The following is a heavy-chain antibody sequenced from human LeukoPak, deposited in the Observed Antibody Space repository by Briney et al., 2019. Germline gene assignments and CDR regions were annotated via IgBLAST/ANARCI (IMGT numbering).Heavy chain of an antibody. CDR2: INSDGSST. J-gene: IGHJ3*02. D-gene: IGHD5-18*01. V-gene: IGHV3-74*01. Sequence: GGSLRLSCAASGFTFSSYWMHWVRQAPGKGLVWVSRINSDGSSTSYADSVKGRFTNSRDNAKNTLYLQMNSLRAEDTAVYYCASTLGGVDTAMVDAFDIWGQGTMVTVSS. CDR3: ASTLGGVDTAMVDAFDI. CDR1: GFTFSSYW.